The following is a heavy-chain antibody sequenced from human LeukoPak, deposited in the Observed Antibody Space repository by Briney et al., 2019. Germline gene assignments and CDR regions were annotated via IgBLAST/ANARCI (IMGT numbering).Heavy chain of an antibody. D-gene: IGHD3-22*01. CDR3: ARGLYYYDSSGCED. CDR2: INPNSGGT. J-gene: IGHJ4*02. CDR1: GYTFTGYY. V-gene: IGHV1-2*02. Sequence: ASVKVSCKASGYTFTGYYIHWVRQAPGQGLEWMGWINPNSGGTNYAQNFQGRVTMTRDTSISTAYMELSSLRSEDTAVYYCARGLYYYDSSGCEDWGQGTLVTVFS.